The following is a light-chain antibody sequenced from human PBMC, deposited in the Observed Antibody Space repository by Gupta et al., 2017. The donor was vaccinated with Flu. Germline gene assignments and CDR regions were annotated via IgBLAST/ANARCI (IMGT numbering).Light chain of an antibody. CDR2: GAS. CDR1: QSVSSSY. CDR3: QQYGSSPYT. Sequence: EIVLTQSPGTLSLSPGERATLSCRASQSVSSSYLAWYQQTPGQAPRLLIYGASSRATGIPDRFSGSGSGTDFTLTISRLEPEDFAVYFCQQYGSSPYTFGQGAKVEIK. J-gene: IGKJ1*01. V-gene: IGKV3-20*01.